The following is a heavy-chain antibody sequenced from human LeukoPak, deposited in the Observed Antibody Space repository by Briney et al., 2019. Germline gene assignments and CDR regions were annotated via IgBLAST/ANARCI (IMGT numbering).Heavy chain of an antibody. CDR2: IYSDGST. D-gene: IGHD1-26*01. CDR1: GFAVSTNY. V-gene: IGHV3-66*02. J-gene: IGHJ5*02. CDR3: ARDQRSESYYPWGWFDP. Sequence: GGSLSLSCAASGFAVSTNYLSWVRQAPGKGLEWVSVIYSDGSTYYTDSVKGRFTISRDNSKNTLCLQMNSLRPEDTAVYYCARDQRSESYYPWGWFDPWGQGTLVTVSS.